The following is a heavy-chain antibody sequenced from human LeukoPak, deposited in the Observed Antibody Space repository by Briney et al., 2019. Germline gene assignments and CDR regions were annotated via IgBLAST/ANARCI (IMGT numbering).Heavy chain of an antibody. CDR3: ASWIYGILTGPGYYFDY. CDR2: IYYSGST. CDR1: GGSISSGGYY. D-gene: IGHD3-9*01. J-gene: IGHJ4*02. Sequence: SQTLSLTCTVSGGSISSGGYYWSRIRQHPGKGLEWIGYIYYSGSTYYNPSLKSRVTISVDTSKNQFSLELSSVTAADTAVYYCASWIYGILTGPGYYFDYWGQGTLVTVSS. V-gene: IGHV4-31*03.